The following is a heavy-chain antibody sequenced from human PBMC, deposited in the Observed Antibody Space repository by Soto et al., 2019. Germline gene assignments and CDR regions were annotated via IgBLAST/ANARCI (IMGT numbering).Heavy chain of an antibody. CDR3: AKGLGNAKEV. J-gene: IGHJ6*02. D-gene: IGHD2-8*01. Sequence: SGGSLRLSCSASGFNFGSYGMSWVRQAPGKGLEWVSGLTASGLNTYYTDSVKGRFTISRDNSRNTVYLQMSGLRVEDTAVFHSAKGLGNAKEVWGQGSTVTVSS. V-gene: IGHV3-23*01. CDR1: GFNFGSYG. CDR2: LTASGLNT.